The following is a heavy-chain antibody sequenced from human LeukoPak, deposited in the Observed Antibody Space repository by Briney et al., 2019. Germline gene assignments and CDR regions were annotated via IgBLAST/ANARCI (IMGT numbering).Heavy chain of an antibody. V-gene: IGHV3-74*01. J-gene: IGHJ4*02. CDR1: GNYW. D-gene: IGHD2/OR15-2a*01. Sequence: GGSLRLSCAASGNYWMHWVCQAPGKGLVWVSHINSDGSWTSYADSVKGRFTISKDNAKNTVYLQMNNLRAEDTAVYYCVSFYESYWGRGTLVTVSS. CDR2: INSDGSWT. CDR3: VSFYESY.